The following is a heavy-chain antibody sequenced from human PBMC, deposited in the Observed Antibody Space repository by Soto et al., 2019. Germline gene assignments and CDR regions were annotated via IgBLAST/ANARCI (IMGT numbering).Heavy chain of an antibody. CDR2: INPNSGGT. CDR3: ARGGYYDSSGYYYDYYYGMDV. D-gene: IGHD3-22*01. V-gene: IGHV1-2*04. Sequence: ASVKVSCKASGYTLTGYYMHWVRQAPGQGLEWMGWINPNSGGTNYAQKFQGWVTMTRDTSISTAYMELSRLRSDDTAVYYCARGGYYDSSGYYYDYYYGMDVWGQGTTVTVSS. CDR1: GYTLTGYY. J-gene: IGHJ6*02.